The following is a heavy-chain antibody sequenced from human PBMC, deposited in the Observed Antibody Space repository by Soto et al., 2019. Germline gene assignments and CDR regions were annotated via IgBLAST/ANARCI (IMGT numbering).Heavy chain of an antibody. J-gene: IGHJ5*02. V-gene: IGHV1-8*01. CDR3: ARETVYWFDP. CDR2: INPNSGNT. D-gene: IGHD3-16*01. Sequence: GASVKVSCKTSGYTFTSYDINWVRQATGQGLEWMGWINPNSGNTGYAQKFQGRVTMTRNTSIRTAYMELSRLRSEDTAVYYCARETVYWFDPWGQGTLVTVSS. CDR1: GYTFTSYD.